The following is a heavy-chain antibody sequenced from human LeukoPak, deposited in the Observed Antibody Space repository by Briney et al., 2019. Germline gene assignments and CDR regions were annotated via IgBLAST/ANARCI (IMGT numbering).Heavy chain of an antibody. CDR2: IYYSGST. CDR1: GGSISSYY. Sequence: SETLSLTCTVSGGSISSYYWSWIRQPPGKGLEWIGYIYYSGSTNYSPSLKSRVTISVDTSKNQFSLKLSSVTAADTAVYYCASHSGGYAYWGQGTLVTVSS. CDR3: ASHSGGYAY. D-gene: IGHD5-12*01. V-gene: IGHV4-59*01. J-gene: IGHJ4*02.